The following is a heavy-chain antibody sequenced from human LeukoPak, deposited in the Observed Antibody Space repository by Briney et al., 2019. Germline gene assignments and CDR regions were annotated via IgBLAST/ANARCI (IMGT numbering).Heavy chain of an antibody. Sequence: ISCKGSGYSFTSYWINWVRQMPGKGLECMGRIDPSDSYTNYSPSFQGHVTISADKSISTAYLQWSSLKASDPAMYYCARAYSSSWHFDYRGQGTLVTVSS. CDR1: GYSFTSYW. D-gene: IGHD6-13*01. J-gene: IGHJ4*02. V-gene: IGHV5-10-1*01. CDR3: ARAYSSSWHFDY. CDR2: IDPSDSYT.